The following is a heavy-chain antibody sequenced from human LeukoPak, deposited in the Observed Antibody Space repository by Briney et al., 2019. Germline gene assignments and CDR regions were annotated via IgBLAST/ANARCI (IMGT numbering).Heavy chain of an antibody. Sequence: DSVKGRFAISRDNAKNSLYLQMNSLRADDTAVYYCARDYSSSSPDAFDIWGQGTMVTVSS. V-gene: IGHV3-21*01. J-gene: IGHJ3*02. CDR3: ARDYSSSSPDAFDI. D-gene: IGHD6-13*01.